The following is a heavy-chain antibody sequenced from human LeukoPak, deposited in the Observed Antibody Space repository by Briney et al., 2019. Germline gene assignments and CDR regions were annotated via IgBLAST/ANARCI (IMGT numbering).Heavy chain of an antibody. V-gene: IGHV4-59*01. D-gene: IGHD3-10*01. J-gene: IGHJ6*02. CDR3: ARDATGSGSYYIYYYSYGMDV. CDR1: GGTFSGYY. CDR2: IYYSGST. Sequence: PAGTLSLTCAVYGGTFSGYYWSWVRQPPGKGLEWMGYIYYSGSTNYSPSLKSRVTISVDTSQSQFSLKLSSVTAADTAVYYCARDATGSGSYYIYYYSYGMDVWGQGTPVTVSS.